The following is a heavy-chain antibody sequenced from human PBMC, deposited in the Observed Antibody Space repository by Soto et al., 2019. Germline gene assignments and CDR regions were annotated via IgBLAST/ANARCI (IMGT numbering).Heavy chain of an antibody. CDR2: ISGSGGST. D-gene: IGHD3-3*01. CDR1: GFTFSSYA. CDR3: AKDILSDFWSGFDYYYGMDV. J-gene: IGHJ6*02. Sequence: GGSLRLSCAASGFTFSSYAMSWVRQGPGKGLEWVSAISGSGGSTYYADSVKGRFTISRDNSKNTLYLQMNSLRAEDTAVYYCAKDILSDFWSGFDYYYGMDVWGQGTTVTVSS. V-gene: IGHV3-23*01.